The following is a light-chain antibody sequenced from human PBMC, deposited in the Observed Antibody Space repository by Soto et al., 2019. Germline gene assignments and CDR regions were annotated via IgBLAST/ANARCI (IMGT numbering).Light chain of an antibody. CDR3: QQYNNWPIT. CDR2: GAS. J-gene: IGKJ5*01. Sequence: EIVMTQSPATLSVSPGERATLSCRASENIYTNLAWYQQKPGQAPRLLFYGASTRATGLPARFSGTGSGTEFTLTINSLQAEDSAVYYCQQYNNWPITFGQGTRLEIK. CDR1: ENIYTN. V-gene: IGKV3-15*01.